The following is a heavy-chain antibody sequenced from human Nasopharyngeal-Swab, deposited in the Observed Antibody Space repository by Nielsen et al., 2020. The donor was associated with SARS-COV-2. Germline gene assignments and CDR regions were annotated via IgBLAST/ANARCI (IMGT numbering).Heavy chain of an antibody. J-gene: IGHJ4*02. CDR3: ARGNDFRSGYHPYYYDY. V-gene: IGHV3-33*01. CDR2: IWYDGSNK. D-gene: IGHD3-3*01. CDR1: GFTFSSYG. Sequence: TLKISCAASGFTFSSYGMHWVRQAPGKGLEWVALIWYDGSNKYYADSVKGRFTISRDNSKNTLYLQINSLRAEDTAVYYCARGNDFRSGYHPYYYDYWGQGTVVTVSS.